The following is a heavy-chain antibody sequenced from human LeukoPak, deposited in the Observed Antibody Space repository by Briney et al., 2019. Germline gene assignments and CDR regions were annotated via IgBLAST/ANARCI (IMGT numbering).Heavy chain of an antibody. D-gene: IGHD2-21*01. CDR2: IIPIFGTA. CDR1: GGTFSSYA. J-gene: IGHJ4*02. V-gene: IGHV1-69*01. Sequence: GSSVKVSCKASGGTFSSYAISWVRQAPGQGLEWMGGIIPIFGTANYAQKFQSRVTITADESTSTAYMELSSLRSEDTAVYYCARGVDYCGGDCYRFDYWGQGTLVTVSS. CDR3: ARGVDYCGGDCYRFDY.